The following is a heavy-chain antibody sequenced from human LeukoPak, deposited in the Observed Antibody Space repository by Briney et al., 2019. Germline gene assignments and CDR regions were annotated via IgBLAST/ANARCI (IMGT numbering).Heavy chain of an antibody. J-gene: IGHJ4*02. D-gene: IGHD6-13*01. V-gene: IGHV3-7*01. Sequence: GGSLRLSCAASGFTFSSYGMAWVRQAPGKGLEWVANIREDESEKNYVDSVKGRFTISRDNAKNSLYLQMNSLRAEDTAVYYCARDSSSWAQTFDYWGQGTLVTVSS. CDR1: GFTFSSYG. CDR2: IREDESEK. CDR3: ARDSSSWAQTFDY.